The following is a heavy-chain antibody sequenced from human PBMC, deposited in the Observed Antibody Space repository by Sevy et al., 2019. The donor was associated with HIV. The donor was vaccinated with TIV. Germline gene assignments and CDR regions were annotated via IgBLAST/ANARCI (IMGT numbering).Heavy chain of an antibody. Sequence: SETLSLTCAVSVGSISSGGYSWSWIRQPPGKGLEWIGYIYHSGSTYYNPSLKSRVTISVDRSKNQFSLKLSSVTAADTAVYYCARDKGDFGYFDYWGQGTLVTVSS. J-gene: IGHJ4*02. CDR2: IYHSGST. D-gene: IGHD2-21*01. CDR3: ARDKGDFGYFDY. CDR1: VGSISSGGYS. V-gene: IGHV4-30-2*01.